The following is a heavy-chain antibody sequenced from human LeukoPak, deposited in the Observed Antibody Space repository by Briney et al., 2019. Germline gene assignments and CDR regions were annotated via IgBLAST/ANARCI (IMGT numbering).Heavy chain of an antibody. J-gene: IGHJ4*02. CDR1: GGSFSGYY. Sequence: PSETLSLTCAVYGGSFSGYYWSWIRQPPGKGLEWIGEINHSGGTNYNPSLKSRVTISVDTSKNQFSLKLSSVTAADTAVYYCARGLAGYYDSSGYYVFDYWGQGTLVTVSS. D-gene: IGHD3-22*01. CDR2: INHSGGT. CDR3: ARGLAGYYDSSGYYVFDY. V-gene: IGHV4-34*01.